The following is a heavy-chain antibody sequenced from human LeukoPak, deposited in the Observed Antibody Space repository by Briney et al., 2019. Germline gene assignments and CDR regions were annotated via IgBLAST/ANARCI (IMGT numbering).Heavy chain of an antibody. CDR3: VRVGSRGWYSSYYGMDV. CDR2: MNPNSGNT. D-gene: IGHD6-19*01. Sequence: GASVKVSCKASGYTFTSYDINWVRQATGQGLEWMGWMNPNSGNTGYAQKFQGRVAMTRNTSISTAYMELSSLRSEDTAVYYCVRVGSRGWYSSYYGMDVWGQGTTVTVSS. CDR1: GYTFTSYD. J-gene: IGHJ6*02. V-gene: IGHV1-8*01.